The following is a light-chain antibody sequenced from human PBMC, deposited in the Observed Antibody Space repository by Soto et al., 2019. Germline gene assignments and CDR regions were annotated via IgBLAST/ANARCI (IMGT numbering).Light chain of an antibody. V-gene: IGLV1-40*01. CDR2: ANS. CDR1: SSNIGTGYD. CDR3: QSYDTSLGAWV. J-gene: IGLJ3*02. Sequence: QSVLTQPPSVSGAPGQRVTISCTGSSSNIGTGYDVHWYQQLPGTAPKLLIYANSNRPSGVPDRFSGSKSGTSASLAITGLQAEDEADYYCQSYDTSLGAWVFGGGTKLTVL.